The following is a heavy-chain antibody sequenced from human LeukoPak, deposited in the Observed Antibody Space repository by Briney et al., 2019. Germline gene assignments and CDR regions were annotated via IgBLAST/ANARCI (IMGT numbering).Heavy chain of an antibody. CDR2: IYYSGST. V-gene: IGHV4-39*01. CDR3: AGRFQKSSGINGRDV. CDR1: GGSFSSSSYY. Sequence: PSETLSLTCAVYGGSFSSSSYYWGWIRQPPGKGLEWIGSIYYSGSTYYNPSLKSRVTISVDTSKNQFSLKLSSVTAADTAVYYCAGRFQKSSGINGRDVCGEGTTVTVSS. J-gene: IGHJ6*01. D-gene: IGHD1-26*01.